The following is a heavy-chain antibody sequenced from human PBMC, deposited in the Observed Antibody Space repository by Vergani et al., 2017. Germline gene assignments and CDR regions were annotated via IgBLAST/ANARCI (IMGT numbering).Heavy chain of an antibody. CDR2: IYSSGST. D-gene: IGHD1-26*01. CDR1: GDSISSGNYY. Sequence: QVQLQESGPGLLKPSQTLSLTCSVAGDSISSGNYYWNWIRQPAGKGLEWMGRIYSSGSTSYNPSIKSRITMSLDTSKNLFSLSLSSVTAADTAVYYCARGTFLHAFDNWGQGTVVTVSS. J-gene: IGHJ3*02. V-gene: IGHV4-61*02. CDR3: ARGTFLHAFDN.